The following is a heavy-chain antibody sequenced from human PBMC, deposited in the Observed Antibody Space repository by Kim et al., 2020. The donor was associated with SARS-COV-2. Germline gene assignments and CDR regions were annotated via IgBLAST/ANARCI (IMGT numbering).Heavy chain of an antibody. CDR1: GFTFGDYA. CDR3: TRYYEILTGYYTYYYYGMDV. Sequence: GGSLRLSCTASGFTFGDYAMSWFRQAPGKGLEWVGFIRSKAYGGTTEYAASVKGRFTISSEDSKSIAYLQMNSLKTEDTAVYYCTRYYEILTGYYTYYYYGMDVCGQGTTVTVSS. CDR2: IRSKAYGGTT. V-gene: IGHV3-49*03. J-gene: IGHJ6*02. D-gene: IGHD3-9*01.